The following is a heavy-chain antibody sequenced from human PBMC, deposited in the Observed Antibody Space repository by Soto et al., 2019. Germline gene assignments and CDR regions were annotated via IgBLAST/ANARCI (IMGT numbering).Heavy chain of an antibody. D-gene: IGHD4-17*01. Sequence: VQLVQSGAEVKKPGESLKISCKGSEFSFTTYWIAWVRQMPGEGLEWMGIIYPGDSKTTYSPSFQGQVTISADKSINTAYLQLSSLKASDTAMYYCTRDLDYGGNSGDFDIWGQGTRVTVSS. CDR1: EFSFTTYW. J-gene: IGHJ3*02. CDR3: TRDLDYGGNSGDFDI. CDR2: IYPGDSKT. V-gene: IGHV5-51*03.